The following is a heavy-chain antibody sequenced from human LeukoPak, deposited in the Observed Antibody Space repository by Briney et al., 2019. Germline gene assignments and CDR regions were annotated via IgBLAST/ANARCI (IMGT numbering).Heavy chain of an antibody. V-gene: IGHV3-48*04. CDR2: ISSSGSTI. CDR3: AKASAATLFSAFAI. J-gene: IGHJ3*02. Sequence: GGSLRLSCAASGFNFDNYPMNWIRQAPGKGLEWVSYISSSGSTIYYADSVKGRFTISRDNAKNSLYLQMNSLRAEDTAVYYCAKASAATLFSAFAIWGQGTMVTVSS. CDR1: GFNFDNYP. D-gene: IGHD2-15*01.